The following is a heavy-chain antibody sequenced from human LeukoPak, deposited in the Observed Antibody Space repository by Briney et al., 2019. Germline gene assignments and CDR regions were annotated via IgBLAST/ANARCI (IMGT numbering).Heavy chain of an antibody. D-gene: IGHD3-3*01. CDR2: IYYSGST. CDR1: GGSISSSSYY. V-gene: IGHV4-39*01. Sequence: PSETLSLTCTVSGGSISSSSYYWGWIRQPPGKGLEWIGSIYYSGSTYYNPSLKSRVTISVDTSKNQFSLKLSSVTAADTAVYYCARHCDFWSGYRIDYWGQGTLVTVSS. J-gene: IGHJ4*02. CDR3: ARHCDFWSGYRIDY.